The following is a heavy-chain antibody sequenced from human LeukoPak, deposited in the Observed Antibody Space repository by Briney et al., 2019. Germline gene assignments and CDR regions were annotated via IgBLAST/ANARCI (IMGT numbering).Heavy chain of an antibody. D-gene: IGHD1-1*01. J-gene: IGHJ4*02. Sequence: ASVKVSCKPSGYTFTGYYMLWVRQAPGKGLEWMGGFDPEDGETIYAQKFQGRVTMTEDTSTDTAYMELSSLRSEDTAVYYCATGWKTIGLDYWGQGTLVTVSS. CDR3: ATGWKTIGLDY. CDR1: GYTFTGYY. V-gene: IGHV1-24*01. CDR2: FDPEDGET.